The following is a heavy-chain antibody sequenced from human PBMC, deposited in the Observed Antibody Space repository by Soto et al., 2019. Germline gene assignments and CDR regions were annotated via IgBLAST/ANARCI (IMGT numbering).Heavy chain of an antibody. CDR2: IIPIFGTA. CDR1: GGTFSSYA. J-gene: IGHJ5*02. V-gene: IGHV1-69*13. CDR3: ATXXPFXXXGASDXXHP. Sequence: SVKVSCKASGGTFSSYAISWVRQAPGQGLEWMGGIIPIFGTANYAQKFQGRVTITADESTSTAYMELSSLRSEDTAVDYCATXXPFXXXGASDXXHPSGPGXLXXVS.